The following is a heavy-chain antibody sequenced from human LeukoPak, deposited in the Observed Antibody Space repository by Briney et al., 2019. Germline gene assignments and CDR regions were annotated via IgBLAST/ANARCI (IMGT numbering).Heavy chain of an antibody. CDR1: GYTFNKHG. CDR3: ARDPSNTSGWSPYFDY. D-gene: IGHD6-19*01. J-gene: IGHJ4*02. Sequence: GASVKVSCKASGYTFNKHGITWVRQAPGQGLEWMGRISAYNGDTKYGQRFQGRVTLLTDTTASTAYMELRSLRSDDTAVYYCARDPSNTSGWSPYFDYWGQGALVTVSS. V-gene: IGHV1-18*04. CDR2: ISAYNGDT.